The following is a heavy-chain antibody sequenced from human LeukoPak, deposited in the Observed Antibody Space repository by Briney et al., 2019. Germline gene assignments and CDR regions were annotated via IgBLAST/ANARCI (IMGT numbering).Heavy chain of an antibody. Sequence: GGSLRLSCAASGFTFSNYRMSWVRQAPGKGLEWVANIKQDGSEKYYVDSVKGRFTISRDNAKKSLYLQMNSLRAEDTAMYYCARDEYLWSGYYPNQAFDYWGQGTLVTVSS. CDR3: ARDEYLWSGYYPNQAFDY. V-gene: IGHV3-7*01. D-gene: IGHD3-3*01. CDR1: GFTFSNYR. J-gene: IGHJ4*02. CDR2: IKQDGSEK.